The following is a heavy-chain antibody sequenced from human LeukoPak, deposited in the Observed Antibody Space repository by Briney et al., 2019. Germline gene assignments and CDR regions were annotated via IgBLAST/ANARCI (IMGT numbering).Heavy chain of an antibody. CDR2: ISYDGSNK. J-gene: IGHJ4*02. CDR3: AKDNWVDPAMVGVWELSY. Sequence: GGSLRLSCAASGFTFSSYGMHWVRQAPGKGLEWVAVISYDGSNKYYADSVKGRLTISRDNSKNTLYLQMNSLRAEDTAVYYCAKDNWVDPAMVGVWELSYWGQGTLVTVSS. D-gene: IGHD5-18*01. CDR1: GFTFSSYG. V-gene: IGHV3-30*18.